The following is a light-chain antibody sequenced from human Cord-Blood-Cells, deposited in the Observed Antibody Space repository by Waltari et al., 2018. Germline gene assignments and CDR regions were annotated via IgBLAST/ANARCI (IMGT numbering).Light chain of an antibody. CDR1: RGVRSN. V-gene: IGKV3D-15*01. CDR3: QQYNNWPPWT. CDR2: GAS. Sequence: ATLSCRARRGVRSNLAWYQQKPGQAPRLLIYGASTRATGIPARFSGSGSGTEFTLTISSLQSEDFAVYYCQQYNNWPPWTFGQGTKVEIK. J-gene: IGKJ1*01.